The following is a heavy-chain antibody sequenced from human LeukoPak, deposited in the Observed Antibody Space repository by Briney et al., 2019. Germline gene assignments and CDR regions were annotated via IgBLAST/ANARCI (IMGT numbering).Heavy chain of an antibody. V-gene: IGHV3-23*01. CDR2: ISGSGGST. Sequence: PGGSLRLSCAASGFTVSSNYMSWVRQAPGKGLEWVSAISGSGGSTYYADSVKGRVTISRDNSKNTLYLQMNSLRVEDTAVYYCAKDREMATIHVRWGPNFDYWGQGTLVTVSS. CDR1: GFTVSSNY. J-gene: IGHJ4*02. CDR3: AKDREMATIHVRWGPNFDY. D-gene: IGHD5-24*01.